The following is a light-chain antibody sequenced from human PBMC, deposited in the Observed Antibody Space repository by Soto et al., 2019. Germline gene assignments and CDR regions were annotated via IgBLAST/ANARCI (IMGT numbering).Light chain of an antibody. J-gene: IGKJ1*01. V-gene: IGKV3-20*01. CDR1: QSVSNNY. Sequence: EIVWTQSPGTLSLSPWQRATPSCRASQSVSNNYLAWYQQKPGQAPRLLIYGASNRATGIPDRFSGSGSGTDFTLTISRLEPEDFAVYYCKQYGSSGKFGQGNKVDIK. CDR3: KQYGSSGK. CDR2: GAS.